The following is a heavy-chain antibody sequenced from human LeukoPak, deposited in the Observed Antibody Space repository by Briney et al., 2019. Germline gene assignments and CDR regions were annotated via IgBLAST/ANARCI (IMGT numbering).Heavy chain of an antibody. D-gene: IGHD3-10*01. V-gene: IGHV3-23*01. CDR2: ISGSGGST. J-gene: IGHJ4*02. CDR3: AKDPVEYYYGLNGYFDY. Sequence: GGSLRLSCAASGFTFSSYAMSWVRQAPGKGLEWVSAISGSGGSTYYADSVKGRFTISRDNSKNTLYLQVNSLRAEDTAVYYCAKDPVEYYYGLNGYFDYWGQGTLVTVSS. CDR1: GFTFSSYA.